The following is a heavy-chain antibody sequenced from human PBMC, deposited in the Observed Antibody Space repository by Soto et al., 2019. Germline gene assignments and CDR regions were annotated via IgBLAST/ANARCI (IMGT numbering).Heavy chain of an antibody. CDR3: ARAGSGRYPIYYYYGMDV. CDR2: IIPIVGTA. Sequence: SVNLSRKASGGTFSSHAISWVRRAPGQRHEWMGGIIPIVGTANYAQKFQGRVTITADESTSAAYMELSSLRSEDTAVYYCARAGSGRYPIYYYYGMDVWGQGTTVTVSS. J-gene: IGHJ6*02. D-gene: IGHD1-26*01. CDR1: GGTFSSHA. V-gene: IGHV1-69*13.